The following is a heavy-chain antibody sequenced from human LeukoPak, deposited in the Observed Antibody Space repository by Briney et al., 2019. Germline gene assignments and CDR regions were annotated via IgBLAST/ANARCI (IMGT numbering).Heavy chain of an antibody. D-gene: IGHD6-19*01. Sequence: GGSLRLSCAASGFTVSSNYMSWVRQAPGKGLEWVAVISYDGSNKYYADSVKGRFTISRDNSKNTLYLQMNSLRAEDTAVYYCAGGYSSGWSNFDYWGQGTLVTVSS. J-gene: IGHJ4*02. CDR2: ISYDGSNK. V-gene: IGHV3-30*03. CDR3: AGGYSSGWSNFDY. CDR1: GFTVSSNY.